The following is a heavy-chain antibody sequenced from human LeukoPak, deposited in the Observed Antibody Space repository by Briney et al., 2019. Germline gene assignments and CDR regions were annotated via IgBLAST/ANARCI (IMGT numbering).Heavy chain of an antibody. V-gene: IGHV1-2*02. CDR3: ARGPRYGESGYDLGPY. D-gene: IGHD5-12*01. CDR1: GYTFTSYY. CDR2: INPSSGGS. Sequence: AAVKVSCKASGYTFTSYYIHWMRQAPGQGLEWVGWINPSSGGSHYSRRFQGRVTMTSDTSINTGYRELTSLTTDDTAVYYCARGPRYGESGYDLGPYWGQGTLVTVSS. J-gene: IGHJ4*02.